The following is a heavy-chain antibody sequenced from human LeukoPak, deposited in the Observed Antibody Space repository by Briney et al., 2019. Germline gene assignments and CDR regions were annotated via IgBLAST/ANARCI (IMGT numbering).Heavy chain of an antibody. CDR1: GYTFTSYD. J-gene: IGHJ5*02. D-gene: IGHD4-23*01. CDR2: MNPNSGNT. Sequence: ASVKVSCKASGYTFTSYDINWVRQATGQGLEWMGWMNPNSGNTGYAQKFQGRVTITRNTSISTAYMELSSLRSEDTAVYYCARSTTVVKTVGGNWFDPWGQGTLVTVSS. CDR3: ARSTTVVKTVGGNWFDP. V-gene: IGHV1-8*03.